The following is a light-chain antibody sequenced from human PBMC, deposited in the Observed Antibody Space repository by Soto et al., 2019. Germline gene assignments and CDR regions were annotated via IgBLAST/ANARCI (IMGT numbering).Light chain of an antibody. J-gene: IGLJ1*01. CDR3: SSYRSSTTFV. CDR2: EVR. CDR1: SSDVGAYNY. Sequence: QSALTQPASVSGSPGQSITISCTGTSSDVGAYNYVSWYQQYPGKAPKVIIFEVRKRPSGVSNRFSGSKSGDTASLTISGLQAADEADYYCSSYRSSTTFVFGTGTKVTVL. V-gene: IGLV2-14*01.